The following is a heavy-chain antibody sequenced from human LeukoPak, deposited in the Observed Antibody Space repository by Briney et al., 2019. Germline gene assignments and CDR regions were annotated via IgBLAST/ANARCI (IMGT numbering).Heavy chain of an antibody. V-gene: IGHV4-38-2*02. CDR2: IYHSGST. CDR1: GYSISSGYY. J-gene: IGHJ3*02. CDR3: ARDKHSDFWSGYHPYDAFDI. D-gene: IGHD3-3*01. Sequence: PSETLSLTCVVSGYSISSGYYWGWIRQPPGEGLEWIGSIYHSGSTLYNPSLKSRVTISVDTSKNQFSLKLSSVTAADTALYYCARDKHSDFWSGYHPYDAFDIWGQGTMVTVSS.